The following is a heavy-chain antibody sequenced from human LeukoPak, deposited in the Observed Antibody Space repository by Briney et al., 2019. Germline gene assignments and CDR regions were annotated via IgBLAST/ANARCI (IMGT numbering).Heavy chain of an antibody. CDR1: GFTVSSNY. D-gene: IGHD5-12*01. CDR2: ISWNSGSI. J-gene: IGHJ5*02. CDR3: VKDRYSGYDEGWFDP. V-gene: IGHV3-9*01. Sequence: PGGSLRLSCAASGFTVSSNYMSWVRQAPGKGLEWVSGISWNSGSIGYADSVKGRFTISGDNAKNSLYLQMNSLRAEDTALYYCVKDRYSGYDEGWFDPWGQGTLVTVSS.